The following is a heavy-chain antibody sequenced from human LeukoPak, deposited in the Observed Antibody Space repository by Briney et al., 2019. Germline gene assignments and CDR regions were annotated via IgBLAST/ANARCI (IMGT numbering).Heavy chain of an antibody. J-gene: IGHJ5*02. CDR3: ARVDRWNSRPFDP. CDR2: ITPIFGTA. CDR1: GGTFSSYA. D-gene: IGHD1-7*01. Sequence: ASVKVSCKASGGTFSSYAISWVRQAPGQGLEWMGGITPIFGTANYAQKFQGRVTITADESTSTAYMELSSLRSEDTAVYYCARVDRWNSRPFDPWGQGTLVTVSS. V-gene: IGHV1-69*13.